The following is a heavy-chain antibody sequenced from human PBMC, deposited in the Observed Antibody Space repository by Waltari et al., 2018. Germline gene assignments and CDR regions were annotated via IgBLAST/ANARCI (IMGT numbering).Heavy chain of an antibody. J-gene: IGHJ4*02. CDR1: GFTFSTYA. CDR3: AKVEATGGDYFDD. V-gene: IGHV3-23*03. D-gene: IGHD3-16*01. CDR2: ISSGGST. Sequence: EVQLLESGGGLVQPGGSLRLSCAASGFTFSTYAMSWVRQAPGKGLEWVSVISSGGSTYYADSVKGRFTISRDNSKNTLYLQMNRLRAEDTAADYCAKVEATGGDYFDDWGQGTLVTVSS.